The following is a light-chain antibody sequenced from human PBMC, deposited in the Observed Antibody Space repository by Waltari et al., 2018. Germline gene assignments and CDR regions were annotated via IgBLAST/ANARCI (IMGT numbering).Light chain of an antibody. Sequence: QSVLTQTPSASGTPGQRVTISCSGSSSNIGRNTVNWYQQLPGTAPKLLLYSNHQRPSGVPDRFSGSKSGSSASLAISGLQSEDEADDYYAAWDDSLNGHWVFGGGTKLTVL. CDR2: SNH. CDR1: SSNIGRNT. J-gene: IGLJ3*02. CDR3: AAWDDSLNGHWV. V-gene: IGLV1-44*01.